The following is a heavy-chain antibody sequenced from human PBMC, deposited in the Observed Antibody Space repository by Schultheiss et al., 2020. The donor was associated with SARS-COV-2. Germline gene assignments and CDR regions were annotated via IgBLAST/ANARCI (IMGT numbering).Heavy chain of an antibody. Sequence: ASVKVSCKASGYTFTGYGISWVRQAPGQGLEWMGWINPNSGDTDYAQKFQGRVTMTRNTSISTAYMELSSLRSEDTAVYYCARGRLWFGTRYYGMDVWGQGTTVTVSS. CDR1: GYTFTGYG. D-gene: IGHD3-10*01. V-gene: IGHV1-8*02. CDR2: INPNSGDT. J-gene: IGHJ6*02. CDR3: ARGRLWFGTRYYGMDV.